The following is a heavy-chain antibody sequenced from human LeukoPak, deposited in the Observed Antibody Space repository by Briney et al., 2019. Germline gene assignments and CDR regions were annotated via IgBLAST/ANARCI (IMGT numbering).Heavy chain of an antibody. CDR1: GGSVSHSNW. CDR2: IWYDGSNK. J-gene: IGHJ6*02. D-gene: IGHD2-2*01. Sequence: LSLTCAVSGGSVSHSNWWTWVRQSPGKGLEWVAAIWYDGSNKNYADSVKGRFTISRDNSKNTLYLQMNSLRAEDTAVYYCARAYCSSTSCYADYYYGMDVWGQGTTVTVSS. V-gene: IGHV3-33*08. CDR3: ARAYCSSTSCYADYYYGMDV.